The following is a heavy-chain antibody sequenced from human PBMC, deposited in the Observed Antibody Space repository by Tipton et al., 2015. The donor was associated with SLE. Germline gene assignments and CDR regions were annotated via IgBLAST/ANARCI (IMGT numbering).Heavy chain of an antibody. D-gene: IGHD5-18*01. CDR3: AREHVDTAMEFDY. J-gene: IGHJ4*02. CDR2: IKQDGSEE. CDR1: GFTFSDYW. Sequence: SLRLSCAASGFTFSDYWMSWVRQAPGKGLEWVAKIKQDGSEENYVDSVKGRFTISRDNAKNSLYLQMNSLRAEDTAVYYCAREHVDTAMEFDYWGQGTLVTVSS. V-gene: IGHV3-7*01.